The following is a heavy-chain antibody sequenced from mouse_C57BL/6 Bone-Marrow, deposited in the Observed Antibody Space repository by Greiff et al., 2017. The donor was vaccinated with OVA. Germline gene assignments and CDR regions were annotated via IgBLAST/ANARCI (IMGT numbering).Heavy chain of an antibody. D-gene: IGHD2-5*01. CDR1: GYTFTTYP. CDR3: ARSYSNSYYYAMDY. J-gene: IGHJ4*01. CDR2: FHPYNDDT. Sequence: VKVVESGAELVKPGASVKMSCKASGYTFTTYPIEWMKQNHGKSLEWIGNFHPYNDDTKYNEKFKGKATLTVEKSSSTVYLELSRLTSDDSAVYYCARSYSNSYYYAMDYWGQGTSVTVSS. V-gene: IGHV1-47*01.